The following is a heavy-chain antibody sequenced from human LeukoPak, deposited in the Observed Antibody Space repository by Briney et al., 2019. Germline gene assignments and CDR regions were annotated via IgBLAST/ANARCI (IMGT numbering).Heavy chain of an antibody. Sequence: GGSLRLSCAASGFTVSGKYMSWVRQAPGKGLEWVSVLSSGSTTYYADSVKGRFTISRDTSKNTLNLQMNSLRAEDTAIYYCARGGDMVGGSRSAFDIWGQGTMVTVSS. CDR1: GFTVSGKY. J-gene: IGHJ3*02. D-gene: IGHD1-26*01. CDR2: LSSGSTT. V-gene: IGHV3-53*01. CDR3: ARGGDMVGGSRSAFDI.